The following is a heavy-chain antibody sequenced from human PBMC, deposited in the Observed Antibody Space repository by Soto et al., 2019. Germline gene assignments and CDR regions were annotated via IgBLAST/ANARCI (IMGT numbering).Heavy chain of an antibody. CDR2: IYYTGST. D-gene: IGHD6-19*01. V-gene: IGHV4-4*02. CDR1: GGSFTSNNW. Sequence: SETLSLTCAVSGGSFTSNNWWTWVRQPPGKGLEWIGEIYYTGSTNYNPSLKSRVTISLDTSKTQFSLNMNSVTAADTAVYYCARRLFGSGWTLDSWGQGALVTVSS. CDR3: ARRLFGSGWTLDS. J-gene: IGHJ4*02.